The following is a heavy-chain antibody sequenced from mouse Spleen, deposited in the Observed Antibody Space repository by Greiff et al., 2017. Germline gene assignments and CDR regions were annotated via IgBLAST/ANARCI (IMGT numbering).Heavy chain of an antibody. CDR1: GYSFTGYY. CDR3: AREGYSNYGYFDY. CDR2: INPSTGGT. J-gene: IGHJ2*01. Sequence: EVQRVESGPELVKPGASVKISCKASGYSFTGYYMNWVKQSPEKSLEWIGEINPSTGGTTYNQKFKAKATLTVDKSSSTAYMQLKSLTSEDSAVYYCAREGYSNYGYFDYWGQGTTLTVAS. V-gene: IGHV1-42*01. D-gene: IGHD2-5*01.